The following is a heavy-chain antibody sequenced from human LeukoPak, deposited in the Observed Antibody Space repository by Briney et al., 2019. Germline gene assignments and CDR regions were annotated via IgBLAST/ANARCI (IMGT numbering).Heavy chain of an antibody. CDR2: IYSSGSA. CDR1: GASINNNF. Sequence: SETLSLTCTVSGASINNNFWTWIRQPPGKGLEWIGYIYSSGSANYNPSLKSRVIISGDTSKNQIPLDLTSVTAADTAVYFCARHRDYYDTWGHGTLVTVSS. CDR3: ARHRDYYDT. J-gene: IGHJ4*01. V-gene: IGHV4-59*08. D-gene: IGHD3-22*01.